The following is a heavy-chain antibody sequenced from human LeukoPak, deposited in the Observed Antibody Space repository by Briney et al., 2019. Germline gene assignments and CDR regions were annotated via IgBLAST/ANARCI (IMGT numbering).Heavy chain of an antibody. CDR2: INPSTGGT. Sequence: GASVKVSCKPSGYTFIDYYVHWIRQAPGQGLEWMGRINPSTGGTDFAQKFQGKVSMTRDTSISTAYMELSRLGSDDTAVYYCVTLGEDKTDTPFDYWGQGTLVTVSS. CDR3: VTLGEDKTDTPFDY. V-gene: IGHV1-2*06. CDR1: GYTFIDYY. D-gene: IGHD3-16*01. J-gene: IGHJ4*02.